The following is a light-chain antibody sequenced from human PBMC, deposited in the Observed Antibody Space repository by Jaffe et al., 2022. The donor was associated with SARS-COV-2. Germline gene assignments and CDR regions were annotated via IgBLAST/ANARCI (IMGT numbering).Light chain of an antibody. V-gene: IGKV1-5*03. CDR2: KAS. CDR1: QSLSSR. Sequence: DIQMTQSPSTLSASVGDRVTITCRASQSLSSRLAWYQQKPGKAPNLLIYKASSLESGVPSRFSGSGSGTEFTLTISSLQPDDFATYYCQQYNDYPLTFGGGTKVEIK. CDR3: QQYNDYPLT. J-gene: IGKJ4*01.